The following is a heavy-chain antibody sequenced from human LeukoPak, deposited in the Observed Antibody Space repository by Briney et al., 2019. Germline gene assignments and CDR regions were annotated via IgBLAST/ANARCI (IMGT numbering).Heavy chain of an antibody. J-gene: IGHJ3*02. CDR3: ARGPYGHDAFDI. V-gene: IGHV4-34*01. CDR1: GGSISSYY. D-gene: IGHD2-21*01. CDR2: INHSGST. Sequence: SETLSLTCTVSGGSISSYYWSWIRQPPGKGLEWIGEINHSGSTNYNPSLKSRVTISVDRSKNQFSLKLSSVTAADTAVYYCARGPYGHDAFDIWGQGTMVTVSS.